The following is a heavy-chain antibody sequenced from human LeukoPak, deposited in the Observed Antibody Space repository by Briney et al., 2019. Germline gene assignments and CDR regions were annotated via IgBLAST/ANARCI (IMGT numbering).Heavy chain of an antibody. Sequence: GGSLRLSCAASGFTFSSYGMHWVRQAPGKGLEWVAVISYDGSNKYYADSVKGRFTISRDNSKNTLYLQMNSLRAEDTAVYCCAREMDSSSWYYYYGMDVWGQGTTVTVSS. CDR2: ISYDGSNK. D-gene: IGHD6-13*01. V-gene: IGHV3-30*03. J-gene: IGHJ6*02. CDR1: GFTFSSYG. CDR3: AREMDSSSWYYYYGMDV.